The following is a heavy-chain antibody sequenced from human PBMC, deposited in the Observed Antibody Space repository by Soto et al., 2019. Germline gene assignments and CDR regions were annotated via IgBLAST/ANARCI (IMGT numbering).Heavy chain of an antibody. Sequence: LSLTCAVYGGSFSGYYWSWIRQPPGKGLEWIGEINHSGSTNYNPSLKSRVTISVDTSKNQFSLKLSSVTAADTAVYYCARTGDGYNTASFDYWGQGTLVTVSS. CDR1: GGSFSGYY. D-gene: IGHD5-12*01. CDR2: INHSGST. CDR3: ARTGDGYNTASFDY. V-gene: IGHV4-34*01. J-gene: IGHJ4*02.